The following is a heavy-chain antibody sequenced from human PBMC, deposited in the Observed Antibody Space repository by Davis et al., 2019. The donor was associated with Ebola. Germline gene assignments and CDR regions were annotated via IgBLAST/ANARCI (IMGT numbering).Heavy chain of an antibody. CDR2: ISLDGRHI. CDR3: AKDRHPLANSKSYYFDY. Sequence: GGSLRLSCAASGFTFSNYGMNWVRQAPGKGLEWIAFISLDGRHIHYAGSVWGRFTISRDNSRNTVYLQMNSLRPEDTAVYYCAKDRHPLANSKSYYFDYWGPGTLVTVSS. J-gene: IGHJ4*01. V-gene: IGHV3-30*18. CDR1: GFTFSNYG. D-gene: IGHD2/OR15-2a*01.